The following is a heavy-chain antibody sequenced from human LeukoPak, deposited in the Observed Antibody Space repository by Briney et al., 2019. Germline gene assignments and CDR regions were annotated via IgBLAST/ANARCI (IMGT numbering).Heavy chain of an antibody. CDR1: GYSIRSAYY. Sequence: SETLSLTCTVSGYSIRSAYYWGWVRQPPGKGLQWIGSMFHSGNIYYNPSLKSRDTISVDMSKSQLSLKLSSVTAADTAVYYCARDGIVGTIARSSFDIWGQGTVVTVSS. J-gene: IGHJ3*02. V-gene: IGHV4-38-2*02. CDR3: ARDGIVGTIARSSFDI. D-gene: IGHD1-26*01. CDR2: MFHSGNI.